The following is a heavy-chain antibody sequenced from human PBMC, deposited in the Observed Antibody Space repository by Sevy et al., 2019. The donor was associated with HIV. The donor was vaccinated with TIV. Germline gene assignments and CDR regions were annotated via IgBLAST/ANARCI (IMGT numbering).Heavy chain of an antibody. CDR1: GGSINSNSYY. V-gene: IGHV4-39*02. Sequence: SETLSLTCTVSGGSINSNSYYWGWIRQPPGKGLAWIGSIYYSGSTYYNPSLQSRVTISVDTSKNQFSLKLSSVTAADTAVYYCAREKTTVTTFDYWGQGTLVTVSS. CDR3: AREKTTVTTFDY. D-gene: IGHD4-17*01. J-gene: IGHJ4*02. CDR2: IYYSGST.